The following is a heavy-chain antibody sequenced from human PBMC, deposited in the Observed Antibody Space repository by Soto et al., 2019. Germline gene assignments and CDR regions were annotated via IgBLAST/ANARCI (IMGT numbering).Heavy chain of an antibody. CDR1: GFTFSNHY. Sequence: QMHLVESGGGLVKPGGSLRLSCEASGFTFSNHYMAWIRQAPGKGLEWVSYISTSGTSTFYADSVKGRFTISRDNAKDSLFLQMNSLRVDDTAVYFCAREGVLFRAGFDSWGQGTLVTVAS. D-gene: IGHD3-3*01. CDR2: ISTSGTST. CDR3: AREGVLFRAGFDS. J-gene: IGHJ4*02. V-gene: IGHV3-11*01.